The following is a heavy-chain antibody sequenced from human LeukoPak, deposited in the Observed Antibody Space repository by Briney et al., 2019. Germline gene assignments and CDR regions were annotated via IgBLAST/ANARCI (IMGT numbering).Heavy chain of an antibody. CDR1: GFTLSSHS. V-gene: IGHV3-21*06. J-gene: IGHJ4*02. CDR3: ARGAYNYGYIFDY. D-gene: IGHD5-18*01. Sequence: GGSLRLSCAASGFTLSSHSMNWVRQAPGKGLEWVSSISSSSSYFCYADSVKGRFTISRDNAKNSLYLQMNSLRAEDTAVYYCARGAYNYGYIFDYWGQGTLVTVSS. CDR2: ISSSSSYF.